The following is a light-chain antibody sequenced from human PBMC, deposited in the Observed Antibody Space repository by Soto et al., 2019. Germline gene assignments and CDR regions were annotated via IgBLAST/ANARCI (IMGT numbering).Light chain of an antibody. V-gene: IGKV3-11*01. J-gene: IGKJ4*01. Sequence: ETVLTQSPDTLSLSPGERATLSCRASQNIRTYLSWYQQKPGQSPRLLVYDAVNSAAGAPDRFSGSGSGTDFTLTITNVEPDASAVYVCQQRSDWPPLTFGGGTRVEIK. CDR3: QQRSDWPPLT. CDR1: QNIRTY. CDR2: DAV.